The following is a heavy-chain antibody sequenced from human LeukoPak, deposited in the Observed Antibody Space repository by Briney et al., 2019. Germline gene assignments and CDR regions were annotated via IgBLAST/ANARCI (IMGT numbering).Heavy chain of an antibody. Sequence: KPSGTLSLTCTVSGGSITSSYWSWIRQSPGKGLEWIGYIYHSGSTNSNPPLKSRVTISVDTPKNQFSLKLSSVTAADTAVYYCVRWQYCGGNCYFSAFDIWGQGTMVTVSS. V-gene: IGHV4-59*01. D-gene: IGHD2-21*01. CDR2: IYHSGST. J-gene: IGHJ3*02. CDR3: VRWQYCGGNCYFSAFDI. CDR1: GGSITSSY.